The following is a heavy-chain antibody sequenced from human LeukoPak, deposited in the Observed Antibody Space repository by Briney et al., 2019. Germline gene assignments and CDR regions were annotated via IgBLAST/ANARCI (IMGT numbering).Heavy chain of an antibody. CDR2: IKSKTDGGTT. V-gene: IGHV3-15*01. D-gene: IGHD3-16*02. Sequence: GRSLRLSCAASGFTFSNAWISWVRQAPGKGLEWVGRIKSKTDGGTTDYAAPVKGRFTISRDDSKNTLYLQMNSLKTGDTAVYYCTAWYDYVWGSYPPNFDYWGQGTLVTVSS. CDR1: GFTFSNAW. CDR3: TAWYDYVWGSYPPNFDY. J-gene: IGHJ4*02.